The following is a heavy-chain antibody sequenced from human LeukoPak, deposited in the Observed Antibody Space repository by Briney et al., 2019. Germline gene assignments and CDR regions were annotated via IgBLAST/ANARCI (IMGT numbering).Heavy chain of an antibody. CDR3: AKVAGDILTGYYNDLGY. CDR2: ISGSGGST. V-gene: IGHV3-23*01. D-gene: IGHD3-9*01. J-gene: IGHJ4*02. CDR1: GFTFSSYA. Sequence: PGGSLRLSCAASGFTFSSYAMSWVRQAPGKGLEWVSAISGSGGSTYYADSVKGRFTISRDNSKNTLYLQMNSLRAENAAVYYWAKVAGDILTGYYNDLGYWGQGTLVTVSS.